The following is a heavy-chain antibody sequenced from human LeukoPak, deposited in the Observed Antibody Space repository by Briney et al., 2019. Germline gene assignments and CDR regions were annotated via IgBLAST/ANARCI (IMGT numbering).Heavy chain of an antibody. CDR1: GFTFSSYW. J-gene: IGHJ1*01. Sequence: PGGSLRLSCAASGFTFSSYWMHWVRQAPGKGLVWVSRINSDGSSTSYADSVKGRFTISRDNAKNTPYLQMNSLRAEDTAVYYCARYDYYDSSGYKIAEYFQHWGQGTLVTVSS. CDR2: INSDGSST. V-gene: IGHV3-74*01. CDR3: ARYDYYDSSGYKIAEYFQH. D-gene: IGHD3-22*01.